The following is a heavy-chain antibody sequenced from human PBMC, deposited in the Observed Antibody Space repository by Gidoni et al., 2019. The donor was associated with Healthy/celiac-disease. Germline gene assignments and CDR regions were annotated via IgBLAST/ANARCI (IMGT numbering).Heavy chain of an antibody. CDR2: ISGSGGST. CDR1: GFTFSSYA. CDR3: AKDFFKSGYFDWQGSAFDI. Sequence: EVQLLESGGGLVQPGGSLRLSCAASGFTFSSYAMSWVRQAPGKGLEWVSAISGSGGSTYYADSVKGRFTISRDNSKNTLYLQMNSLRAEDTAVYYCAKDFFKSGYFDWQGSAFDIWGQGTMVTVSS. D-gene: IGHD3-9*01. J-gene: IGHJ3*02. V-gene: IGHV3-23*01.